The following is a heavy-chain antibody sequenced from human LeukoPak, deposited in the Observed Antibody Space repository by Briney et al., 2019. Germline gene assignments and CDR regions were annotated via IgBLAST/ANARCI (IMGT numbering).Heavy chain of an antibody. CDR3: ARGVGYCTNGVCYLDY. CDR2: ILYDGSNK. J-gene: IGHJ4*02. V-gene: IGHV3-30*04. Sequence: PGRSLRLSCAASGFTFSSYAMYWVRQAPGKGLQWVATILYDGSNKYYVDSVKGRFTISRDNSKNTLYLQMNSLRAEDTAVYYCARGVGYCTNGVCYLDYWGQGTLVTVSS. D-gene: IGHD2-8*01. CDR1: GFTFSSYA.